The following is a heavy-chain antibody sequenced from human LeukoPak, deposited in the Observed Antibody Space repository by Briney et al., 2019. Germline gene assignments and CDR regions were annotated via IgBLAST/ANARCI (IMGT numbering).Heavy chain of an antibody. V-gene: IGHV3-23*01. CDR2: ISGSGGST. Sequence: GRSLRLSCAASGYTFNTYAMSWVRQAPGKGLEWVSAISGSGGSTYYADSVKGRFTISRDNSKNTLYLQMNSLRADDTAVYYCAKNAGSGTPKSFDYWGQGTLVTVSS. J-gene: IGHJ4*02. D-gene: IGHD1-1*01. CDR3: AKNAGSGTPKSFDY. CDR1: GYTFNTYA.